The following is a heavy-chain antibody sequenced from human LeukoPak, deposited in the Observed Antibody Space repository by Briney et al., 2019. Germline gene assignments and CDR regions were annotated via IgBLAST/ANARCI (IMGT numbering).Heavy chain of an antibody. CDR2: ISYDGSNK. CDR3: DSLVVPAAMVPLD. D-gene: IGHD2-2*01. V-gene: IGHV3-30*03. J-gene: IGHJ4*02. Sequence: PGGSLRLSCAASGFTFNSYGMHWVRQAPGKGLEWVAVISYDGSNKYYADSVKGRFTISRDNSKNTLYLQMNSLRAEDTAVYYCDSLVVPAAMVPLDWGQGTLVTVSS. CDR1: GFTFNSYG.